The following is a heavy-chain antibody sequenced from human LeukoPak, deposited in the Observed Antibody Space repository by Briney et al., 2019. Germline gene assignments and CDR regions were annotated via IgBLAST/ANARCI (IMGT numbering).Heavy chain of an antibody. CDR1: GGTFSSYA. CDR3: ARKGADESWGGSAFDI. J-gene: IGHJ3*02. CDR2: IIPILGIA. V-gene: IGHV1-69*04. Sequence: ASVKVSCKASGGTFSSYAISWVRQAPGQGLEWMGRIIPILGIANYAQKFQGRVTITADKSTSTAYMELSSLRSEDTAVYYCARKGADESWGGSAFDIWGQGTMVTVSS. D-gene: IGHD7-27*01.